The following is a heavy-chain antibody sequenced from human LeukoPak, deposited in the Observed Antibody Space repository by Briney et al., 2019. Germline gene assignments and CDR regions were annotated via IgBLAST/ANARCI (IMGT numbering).Heavy chain of an antibody. CDR2: IWYDGSNK. CDR1: GLTFSSYG. J-gene: IGHJ6*02. V-gene: IGHV3-33*01. Sequence: PGRSLRLSCAASGLTFSSYGMHWVRQAPGKGLEWVAVIWYDGSNKYYADSVKGRFTISRDNSKNTLYLQMNSLRAEDTAVYYCARDLVVVVPAAQISAAYYYGMDVWGQGTTVTVSS. CDR3: ARDLVVVVPAAQISAAYYYGMDV. D-gene: IGHD2-2*01.